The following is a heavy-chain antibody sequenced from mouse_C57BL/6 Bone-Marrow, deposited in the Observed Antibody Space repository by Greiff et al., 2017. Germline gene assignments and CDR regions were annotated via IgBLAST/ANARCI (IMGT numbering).Heavy chain of an antibody. CDR1: GYTFTSYW. CDR3: ARLFWYFDA. Sequence: QVQLKQPGAELVKPGASVKLSCKASGYTFTSYWMHWVKQRPGQGLEWIGMIHPNSGSTNYNEKFKSKATLTVDKSSSTAYMQLSSLTSEDSAVYYCARLFWYFDAWGTGTTVTVSS. J-gene: IGHJ1*03. CDR2: IHPNSGST. V-gene: IGHV1-64*01.